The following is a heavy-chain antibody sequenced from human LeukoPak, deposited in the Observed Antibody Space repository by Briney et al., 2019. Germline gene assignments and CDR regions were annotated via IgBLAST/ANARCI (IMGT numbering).Heavy chain of an antibody. Sequence: SETLSLTCAVYGGSFSGYYWSWIRQPPGKGLEWIGEINHSGSTNYNPSLKSRVTISVDTSENQFSLKLSSVTAADTAVYYCARGAIAANPAGFDPWGQGTLVTVSS. D-gene: IGHD6-25*01. CDR2: INHSGST. CDR1: GGSFSGYY. CDR3: ARGAIAANPAGFDP. V-gene: IGHV4-34*01. J-gene: IGHJ5*02.